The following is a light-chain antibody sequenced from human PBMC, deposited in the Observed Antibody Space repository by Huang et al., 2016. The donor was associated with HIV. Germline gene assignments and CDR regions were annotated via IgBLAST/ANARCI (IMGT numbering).Light chain of an antibody. CDR2: GAS. CDR1: QSVSSN. Sequence: EIVMTQSPATLSVSPGERATLSCRASQSVSSNLAWYQQKPGQAPRLLISGASPRATGIPARFSGSGSGTEFTLTISSLQSEDFAVYYCQQNNNWPPLFTFGPGTKVDIK. J-gene: IGKJ3*01. V-gene: IGKV3-15*01. CDR3: QQNNNWPPLFT.